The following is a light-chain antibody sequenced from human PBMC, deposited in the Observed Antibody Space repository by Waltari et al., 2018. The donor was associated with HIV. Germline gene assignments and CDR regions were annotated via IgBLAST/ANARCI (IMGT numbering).Light chain of an antibody. V-gene: IGLV1-44*01. CDR2: NNN. CDR3: AAWDDNLNGL. J-gene: IGLJ2*01. CDR1: RSNIGSTP. Sequence: QSVLTQPPSVSGPPGQRVTILCSGRRSNIGSTPVSWYQQLPWAAHRLLIYNNNQRPSGVPDRFSGSKSGTSASLAISGLQSEDEGHYYCAAWDDNLNGLFGGGTKLTVL.